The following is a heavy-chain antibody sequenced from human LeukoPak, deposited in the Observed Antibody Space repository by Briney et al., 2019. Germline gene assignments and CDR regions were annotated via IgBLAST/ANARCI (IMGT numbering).Heavy chain of an antibody. Sequence: ASVNVSCKASGYSFTGYYMHWVRQAPGQGLEWMGWINPNSGGTNYAQKFQGWVTMTRDTSISTAYMELSRLRSDDTAVYYCARDKAYCSGGSCYAPVSDAFDIWGQGTMVTVSS. CDR3: ARDKAYCSGGSCYAPVSDAFDI. CDR2: INPNSGGT. CDR1: GYSFTGYY. D-gene: IGHD2-15*01. V-gene: IGHV1-2*04. J-gene: IGHJ3*02.